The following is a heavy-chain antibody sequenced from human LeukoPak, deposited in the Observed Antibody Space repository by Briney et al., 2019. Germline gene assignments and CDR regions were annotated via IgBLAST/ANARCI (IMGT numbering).Heavy chain of an antibody. D-gene: IGHD6-19*01. CDR1: GFTFSSYG. J-gene: IGHJ5*02. Sequence: HPGGSLRLSCAASGFTFSSYGMSWVRQAPGKGLEWVSTISDSGGSTYYADSVKGRFTISRDNSKNTLYLQMNSLRADDTAVYYCAKDGPYSSGFDPWGQGTLVTVSS. V-gene: IGHV3-23*01. CDR3: AKDGPYSSGFDP. CDR2: ISDSGGST.